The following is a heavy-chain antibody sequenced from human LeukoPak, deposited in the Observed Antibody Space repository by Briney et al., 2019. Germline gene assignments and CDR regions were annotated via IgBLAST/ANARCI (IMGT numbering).Heavy chain of an antibody. Sequence: GESLKISCKGSGYSYTSYWIGWVRQMPGEGLEWMGIIYPGDSDTRYSPSFQGQVTISADKSIYTAYLQWSSLKASDTAMYYCARLRLPASGTWVDYWGQGTLVTVSS. D-gene: IGHD6-13*01. V-gene: IGHV5-51*01. CDR1: GYSYTSYW. J-gene: IGHJ4*02. CDR3: ARLRLPASGTWVDY. CDR2: IYPGDSDT.